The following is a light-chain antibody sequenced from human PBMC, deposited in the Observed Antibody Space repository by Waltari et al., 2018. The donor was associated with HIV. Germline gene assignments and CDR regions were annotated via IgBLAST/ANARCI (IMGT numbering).Light chain of an antibody. CDR1: RSNIGDNF. Sequence: QSVLTQPPSASGTAGQRVTISCSGSRSNIGDNFVYWFQPLPGTAPKLPLYRNDQRPAGVPDRFSGSKSGTSASLAISGLRSEDEADYYCAAWDDRLLWVFGGGTILTVL. CDR3: AAWDDRLLWV. V-gene: IGLV1-47*01. J-gene: IGLJ3*02. CDR2: RND.